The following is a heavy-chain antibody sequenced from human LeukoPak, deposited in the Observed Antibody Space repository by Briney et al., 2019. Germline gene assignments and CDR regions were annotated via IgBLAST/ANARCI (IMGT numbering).Heavy chain of an antibody. V-gene: IGHV1-18*04. J-gene: IGHJ4*02. Sequence: ASVKVSCKASGYTFTSYYMHWVRQAPGQGLEWMGWISAYNGNTNYAQKLQGRVTMTTDTSTSTAYMELRSLRSDDTAVYYCARDSSGWYNYWGQGTLVTVSS. D-gene: IGHD6-13*01. CDR3: ARDSSGWYNY. CDR1: GYTFTSYY. CDR2: ISAYNGNT.